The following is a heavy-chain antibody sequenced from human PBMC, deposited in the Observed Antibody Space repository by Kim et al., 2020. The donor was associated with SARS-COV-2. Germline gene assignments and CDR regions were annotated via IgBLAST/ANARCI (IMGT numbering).Heavy chain of an antibody. CDR3: ATYGGY. V-gene: IGHV4-39*01. CDR2: YSSGST. D-gene: IGHD3-10*01. J-gene: IGHJ4*02. Sequence: YSSGSTYYNPSLQSRVTISVDTSKNQFSLKLTSVTAADTAVYYCATYGGYWGQGTLVTVSS.